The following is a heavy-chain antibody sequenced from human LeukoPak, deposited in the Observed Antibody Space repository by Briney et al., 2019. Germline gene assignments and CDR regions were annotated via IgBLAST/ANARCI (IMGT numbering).Heavy chain of an antibody. V-gene: IGHV3-7*04. Sequence: GGSLRLSCAASGFTFSNYWMGWVRQAPGKGLEWVANIKQDGSEKYFVDSVKGRFTISRDNAKNSLYLQMNSLRAEDAAVYYCVRYYRDSGDSKWQAFDIWGQGTMVTVSS. CDR1: GFTFSNYW. CDR3: VRYYRDSGDSKWQAFDI. D-gene: IGHD2-21*01. CDR2: IKQDGSEK. J-gene: IGHJ3*02.